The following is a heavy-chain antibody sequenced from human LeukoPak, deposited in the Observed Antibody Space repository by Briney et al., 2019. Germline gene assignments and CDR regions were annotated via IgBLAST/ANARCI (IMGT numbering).Heavy chain of an antibody. D-gene: IGHD5-18*01. CDR1: GFTFSSYG. J-gene: IGHJ4*02. Sequence: GGSLRLSCAASGFTFSSYGMHWVRQAPGKGLEWVAVISYDGSNKYYADPVEGRFTISRDNSKNTLYLQMNSLRAEDTAVYYCAKDGTQLWLTYYFDYWGQGTLVTVSS. V-gene: IGHV3-30*18. CDR2: ISYDGSNK. CDR3: AKDGTQLWLTYYFDY.